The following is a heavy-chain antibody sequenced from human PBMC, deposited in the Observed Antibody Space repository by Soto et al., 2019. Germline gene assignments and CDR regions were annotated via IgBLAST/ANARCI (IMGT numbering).Heavy chain of an antibody. CDR2: IDPVDSYT. D-gene: IGHD1-1*01. CDR1: GNSFTNTW. V-gene: IGHV5-10-1*01. J-gene: IGHJ4*02. CDR3: ARRSCAGTSCFFDY. Sequence: EVQLVQSGAEVKKPGESLTISCQGSGNSFTNTWISWVRQTPGKGLEWMGRIDPVDSYTYYSPSFKGHATITVDKSTTTAYLHWSSLKASDTAMYYCARRSCAGTSCFFDYWGQGTLVAVSA.